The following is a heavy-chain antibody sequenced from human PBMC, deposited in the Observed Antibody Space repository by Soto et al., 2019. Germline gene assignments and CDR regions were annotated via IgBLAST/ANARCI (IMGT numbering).Heavy chain of an antibody. CDR2: INSDGSST. Sequence: GSLRLSCAASGFTFSSYWMHWVRQAPGKGLEWVSHINSDGSSTSYADSVKGRFTISRDNAKNRLYLQMNSLRAEDTAVYYCARSSGGPSYYYYYMDVWGKGTTVTVSS. CDR3: ARSSGGPSYYYYYMDV. V-gene: IGHV3-74*01. D-gene: IGHD6-25*01. CDR1: GFTFSSYW. J-gene: IGHJ6*03.